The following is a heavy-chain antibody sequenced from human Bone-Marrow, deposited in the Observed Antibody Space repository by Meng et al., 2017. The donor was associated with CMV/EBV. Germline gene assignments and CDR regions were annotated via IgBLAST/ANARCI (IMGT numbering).Heavy chain of an antibody. D-gene: IGHD1-1*01. CDR3: ARGGNGDSYDY. Sequence: SETLSLTCTVSGGFISSYYWSWIRQPPGKGLEWIGYIYYSGSTNYNPSLKSRVTISVDTSKNQFSLKLSSVTAADTAVYYCARGGNGDSYDYWGQGTLVTVSS. CDR1: GGFISSYY. V-gene: IGHV4-59*01. CDR2: IYYSGST. J-gene: IGHJ4*02.